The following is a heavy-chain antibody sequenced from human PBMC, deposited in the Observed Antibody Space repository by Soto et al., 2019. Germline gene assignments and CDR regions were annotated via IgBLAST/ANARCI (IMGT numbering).Heavy chain of an antibody. Sequence: PGGSLRLSCAASGFTFSSYWMHWVRQAPGKGLVWVSRINSDGSSTSYADSVKGRFTISRDNAKNTLYLQMNSLRAEDTAVYYCARDREREFPGYYYYYGMDVWGQGTTVTVSS. CDR3: ARDREREFPGYYYYYGMDV. CDR1: GFTFSSYW. J-gene: IGHJ6*02. V-gene: IGHV3-74*01. D-gene: IGHD3-10*01. CDR2: INSDGSST.